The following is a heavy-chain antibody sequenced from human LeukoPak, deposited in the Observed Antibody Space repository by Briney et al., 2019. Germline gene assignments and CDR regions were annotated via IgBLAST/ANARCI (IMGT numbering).Heavy chain of an antibody. Sequence: GESLKISCKGSGSPFTSYWIGWVRRLPGKGLEWMGIIYPDDSDTRYSPSFQGQVTISADKSTSTAYLQWSSLQATDTAMDYCARPSSDYVPRDEYWGQGTLVTLSS. V-gene: IGHV5-51*01. J-gene: IGHJ4*02. CDR1: GSPFTSYW. D-gene: IGHD5-12*01. CDR3: ARPSSDYVPRDEY. CDR2: IYPDDSDT.